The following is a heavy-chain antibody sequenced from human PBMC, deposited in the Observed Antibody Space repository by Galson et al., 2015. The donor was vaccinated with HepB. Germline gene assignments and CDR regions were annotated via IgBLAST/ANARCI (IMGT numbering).Heavy chain of an antibody. J-gene: IGHJ3*02. CDR3: ARSSCDPRAGEAFDI. CDR2: IDWDDDK. Sequence: PALVKPTQTLTLPCTFSGFSLSTSGMCVSWIRQPPGKALEWLALIDWDDDKYYSTSLKTRLTISKDTSKNQVVLTMTNMDPVDTAAYYCARSSCDPRAGEAFDIWGQGTMVTVSS. CDR1: GFSLSTSGMC. V-gene: IGHV2-70*01. D-gene: IGHD3-16*01.